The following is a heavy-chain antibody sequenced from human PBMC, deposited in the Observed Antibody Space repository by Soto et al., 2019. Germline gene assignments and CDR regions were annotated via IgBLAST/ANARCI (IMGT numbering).Heavy chain of an antibody. Sequence: QLQVVQSGAELKKPGSLVKVSCKAAEHTFNNFGVAWVRQAPGQGLEWMGGVSPLSGTPKIAQIFQGRVTITADTSANTVYMELDRLTSEDTAVYYCARIFDFAILPPGYGLDVWGQGATVTVTS. CDR3: ARIFDFAILPPGYGLDV. D-gene: IGHD3-3*01. CDR2: VSPLSGTP. J-gene: IGHJ6*02. V-gene: IGHV1-69*06. CDR1: EHTFNNFG.